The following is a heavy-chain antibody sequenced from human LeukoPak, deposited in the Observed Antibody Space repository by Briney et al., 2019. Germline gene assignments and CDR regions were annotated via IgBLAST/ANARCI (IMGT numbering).Heavy chain of an antibody. V-gene: IGHV3-11*04. Sequence: KTGGSLRLSCAASGFTFSDYYMSWIRQAPGKGLEXVXXISSSGSTIYYADSVKGRFTISRDNAKNSLYLQMNSLRAEDPGVYYRARFGRGGVEPALNFFDYWGQGTLVTV. D-gene: IGHD1-1*01. CDR2: ISSSGSTI. J-gene: IGHJ4*02. CDR3: ARFGRGGVEPALNFFDY. CDR1: GFTFSDYY.